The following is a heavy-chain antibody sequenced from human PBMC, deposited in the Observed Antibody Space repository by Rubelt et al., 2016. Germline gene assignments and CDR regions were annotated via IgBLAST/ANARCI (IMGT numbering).Heavy chain of an antibody. D-gene: IGHD4-17*01. J-gene: IGHJ5*02. CDR2: IRSKSNNYAS. V-gene: IGHV3-73*01. CDR1: GFTFSNAW. CDR3: ARLPHDYGDYLFDL. Sequence: EVQLLEFGGDLVQPGGSLRLSCAASGFTFSNAWMSWVRQGPGKGLEWVGRIRSKSNNYASAYSVSVNGRFSISRDDSMQTAYLQRKNLKNDETAVYYCARLPHDYGDYLFDLWGQGTLVTVSS.